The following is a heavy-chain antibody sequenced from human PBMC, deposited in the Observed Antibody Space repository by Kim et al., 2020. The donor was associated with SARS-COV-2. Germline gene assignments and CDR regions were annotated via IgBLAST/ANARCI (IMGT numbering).Heavy chain of an antibody. CDR1: AYTFNTYA. Sequence: GGSLRLSCVASAYTFNTYAMSWVRQAPGKGLEWVSSIYSDSSGTYYAYSVKRRFTISRDNCKNTLYLQMNSLTADDAALYYCASDGLDGHLYVGYFDYWGHGTLVT. CDR2: IYSDSSGT. V-gene: IGHV3-23*03. J-gene: IGHJ4*01. CDR3: ASDGLDGHLYVGYFDY. D-gene: IGHD3-10*02.